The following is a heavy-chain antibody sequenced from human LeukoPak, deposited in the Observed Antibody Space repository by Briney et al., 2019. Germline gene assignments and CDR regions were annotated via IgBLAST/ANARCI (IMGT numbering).Heavy chain of an antibody. CDR3: ARGRGYYYDSSGRFDY. CDR1: GFTFSSYW. D-gene: IGHD3-22*01. CDR2: IKQDGSEK. Sequence: GGSLRLSCAASGFTFSSYWMGWVRQAPGKGLEWVANIKQDGSEKYYVDSVKGRFTISRDNAKNSLYLQMNSLRAEDTAVYYCARGRGYYYDSSGRFDYWGQGTLVTVSS. V-gene: IGHV3-7*01. J-gene: IGHJ4*02.